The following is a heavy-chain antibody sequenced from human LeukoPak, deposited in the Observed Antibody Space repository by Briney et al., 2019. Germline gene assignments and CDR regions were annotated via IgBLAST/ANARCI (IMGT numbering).Heavy chain of an antibody. CDR2: LSGSGGST. CDR1: GFTFNSYA. D-gene: IGHD3-3*01. V-gene: IGHV3-23*01. J-gene: IGHJ4*02. Sequence: GGSLRLSCAASGFTFNSYAMSWVRQAPGKGLEWVSALSGSGGSTYYADSVKGRFTISRDNSKNTLFLQMSSLRAEDTAVYYCAKLGGLGGETDFWSGAEDYWGQGTLVTVSS. CDR3: AKLGGLGGETDFWSGAEDY.